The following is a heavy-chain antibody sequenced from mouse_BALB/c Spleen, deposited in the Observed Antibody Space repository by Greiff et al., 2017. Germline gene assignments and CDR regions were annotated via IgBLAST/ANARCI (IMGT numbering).Heavy chain of an antibody. D-gene: IGHD1-1*01. Sequence: VQGVESGAELVRPGASVTLSCKASGYTFTDYEMHWVKQTPVHGLEWIGAIDPETGGTAYNQKFKGKATLTADKSSSTAYMELRSLTSEDSAVYYCTNYYGSYYAMDYWGQGTSVTVSS. V-gene: IGHV1-15*01. CDR3: TNYYGSYYAMDY. CDR1: GYTFTDYE. J-gene: IGHJ4*01. CDR2: IDPETGGT.